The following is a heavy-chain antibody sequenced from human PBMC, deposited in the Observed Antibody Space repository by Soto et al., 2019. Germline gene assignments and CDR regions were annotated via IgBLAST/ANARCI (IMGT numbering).Heavy chain of an antibody. CDR2: IYDSGRT. D-gene: IGHD2-15*01. J-gene: IGHJ5*02. V-gene: IGHV4-59*08. Sequence: SETLSLTCTVSGGSISSYHWSWIRQTPGKGLEWIGYIYDSGRTNYNPSLKSRVTISVDTSKNQLSLKLSSVTAADTAVYYCARRFDCSGGSCLGNWFDPWGQGTLVTVSS. CDR1: GGSISSYH. CDR3: ARRFDCSGGSCLGNWFDP.